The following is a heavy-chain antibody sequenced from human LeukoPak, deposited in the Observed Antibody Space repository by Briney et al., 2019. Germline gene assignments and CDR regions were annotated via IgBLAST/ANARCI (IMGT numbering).Heavy chain of an antibody. D-gene: IGHD1-26*01. V-gene: IGHV1-2*04. CDR1: GYTFTGYY. CDR3: ARDLDQYSGRFGGFGHDF. J-gene: IGHJ4*02. CDR2: INPNSGGT. Sequence: GASVKVSCKASGYTFTGYYMHWVRQAPGQGLEWMGWINPNSGGTNYAQKFQGWVTMTRDTSISTAYMELRSLRSDDTAVYYCARDLDQYSGRFGGFGHDFWGQGTLVTVSS.